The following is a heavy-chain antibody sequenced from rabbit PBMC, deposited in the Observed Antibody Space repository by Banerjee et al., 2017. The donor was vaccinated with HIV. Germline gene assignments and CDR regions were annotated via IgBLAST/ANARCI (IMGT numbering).Heavy chain of an antibody. CDR2: IYTGSGST. D-gene: IGHD7-1*01. CDR1: GFSFSSGYY. Sequence: QSLEESGGGLVKPGASLTLTCKASGFSFSSGYYMYWVRQAPGKGLEWIGCIYTGSGSTYYASWAKGRFTISKTSSTTVTLQMTSLTAADTATYFCAREQYAGYAGYGLWGQGTLVTVS. J-gene: IGHJ3*01. V-gene: IGHV1S40*01. CDR3: AREQYAGYAGYGL.